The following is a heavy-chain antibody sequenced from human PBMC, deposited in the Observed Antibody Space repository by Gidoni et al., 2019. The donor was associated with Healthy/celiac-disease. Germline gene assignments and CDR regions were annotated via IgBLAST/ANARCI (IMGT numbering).Heavy chain of an antibody. D-gene: IGHD6-19*01. V-gene: IGHV1-2*02. CDR1: GYPFTGYY. CDR2: INPNSGGT. Sequence: QVQLVQSGAEVKKPGASVKVSCKASGYPFTGYYMHWVRQAPGQGLEWMGWINPNSGGTNYAQKLQDRVTMTRDTSISTAYMELSRLRSDDTAVYYCARDRIAVAGTDYWGQGTLVTVSS. CDR3: ARDRIAVAGTDY. J-gene: IGHJ4*02.